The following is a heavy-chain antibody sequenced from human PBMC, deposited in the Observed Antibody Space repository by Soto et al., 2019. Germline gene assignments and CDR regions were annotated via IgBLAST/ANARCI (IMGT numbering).Heavy chain of an antibody. CDR1: GYSFSTYY. J-gene: IGHJ6*02. CDR2: INPSGGST. CDR3: ARRAYNYASMDV. V-gene: IGHV1-46*01. Sequence: ASVKVSCKTSGYSFSTYYVHWVRQAPGQGLEWIGMINPSGGSTSYAQKFQVRVSMTRDTSTSTVDMELSSLRSEDTAVYYCARRAYNYASMDVWSQGTTVTVSS. D-gene: IGHD5-12*01.